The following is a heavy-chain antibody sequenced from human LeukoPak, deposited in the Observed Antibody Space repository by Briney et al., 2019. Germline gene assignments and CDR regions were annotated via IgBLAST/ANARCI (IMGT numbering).Heavy chain of an antibody. CDR2: IYYSGST. V-gene: IGHV4-39*01. J-gene: IGHJ4*02. Sequence: KPSETLSLTCTASGGSISSSSYYWGWIRQPPGKGLEWIGSIYYSGSTYYNPSLKSRVTISVDTSKNQFSLKLSSVTAADTAVYYCARVPRLGSNFDYWGQGTLVTVSS. CDR1: GGSISSSSYY. D-gene: IGHD6-19*01. CDR3: ARVPRLGSNFDY.